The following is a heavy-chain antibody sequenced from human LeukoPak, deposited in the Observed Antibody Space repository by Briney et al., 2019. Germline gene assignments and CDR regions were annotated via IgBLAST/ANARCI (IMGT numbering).Heavy chain of an antibody. CDR3: ARGCWGSSTSCPRGTFDY. Sequence: PGGSLRLSCAASGFTFSSYSMNWVRQAPGKGLEWVSSISSSSSYIYYADSVKGRFTISRDNAKNSLYLQMNSLRAEDTAVYYCARGCWGSSTSCPRGTFDYWGQGTLVTVSS. J-gene: IGHJ4*02. V-gene: IGHV3-21*01. CDR2: ISSSSSYI. D-gene: IGHD2-2*01. CDR1: GFTFSSYS.